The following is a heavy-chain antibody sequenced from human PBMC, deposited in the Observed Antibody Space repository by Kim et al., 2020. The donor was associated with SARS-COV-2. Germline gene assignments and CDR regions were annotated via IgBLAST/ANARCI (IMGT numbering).Heavy chain of an antibody. CDR1: GFTFRNYG. Sequence: GGSLRLSCAVSGFTFRNYGMHWVRQAPGKGLEWVALISFDGSKTYYVDSVKGRFTISRDNSKNTLFLHMFALGDEDTAVYYCAKEGTLGTFPDYWGQGTLVTVSS. V-gene: IGHV3-30*18. J-gene: IGHJ4*02. CDR2: ISFDGSKT. CDR3: AKEGTLGTFPDY. D-gene: IGHD3-16*01.